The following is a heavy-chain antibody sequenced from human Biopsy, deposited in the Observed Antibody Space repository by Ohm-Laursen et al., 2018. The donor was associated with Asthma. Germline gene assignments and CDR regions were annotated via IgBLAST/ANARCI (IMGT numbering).Heavy chain of an antibody. CDR1: GFVFSQSG. CDR2: ISSDGHNK. V-gene: IGHV3-30*03. Sequence: RSLRLSCAASGFVFSQSGMHWVRQAPGKGLEWVAPISSDGHNKYYKDSVKGRFTISRDNSKLRLYLEINSLRVEDSAVYYCARESGQDSGGTGAFDRWGQGIMVAVSS. D-gene: IGHD4-23*01. CDR3: ARESGQDSGGTGAFDR. J-gene: IGHJ3*02.